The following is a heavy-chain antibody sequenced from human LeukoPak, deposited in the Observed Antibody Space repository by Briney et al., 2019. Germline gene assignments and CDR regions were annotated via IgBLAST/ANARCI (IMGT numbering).Heavy chain of an antibody. D-gene: IGHD1-7*01. V-gene: IGHV3-11*01. CDR3: ARGTGTPTWHPPDY. CDR1: GFTLSDYY. J-gene: IGHJ4*02. CDR2: ISRTSGSI. Sequence: PGGSLRLSCAASGFTLSDYYMTWIRQAPGKGLEWLSYISRTSGSIYYADSVKGRFTISRDNAKNSLYLQMNSLRAEDTALYYCARGTGTPTWHPPDYWGQGTLVTVSS.